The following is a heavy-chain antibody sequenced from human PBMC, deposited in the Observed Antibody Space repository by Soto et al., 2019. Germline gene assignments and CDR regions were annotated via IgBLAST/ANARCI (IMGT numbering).Heavy chain of an antibody. J-gene: IGHJ4*02. CDR2: ISGSGGST. V-gene: IGHV3-23*01. D-gene: IGHD3-3*01. Sequence: VGSLRLSCAASGFIFSSYAMSWVRQAPGKGLEWVSAISGSGGSTYYADSVKGRFTISRDNSKNTLYLQTNSLRAEDTAVYYCAKDSHRFGSYWGQGTLVTVSS. CDR3: AKDSHRFGSY. CDR1: GFIFSSYA.